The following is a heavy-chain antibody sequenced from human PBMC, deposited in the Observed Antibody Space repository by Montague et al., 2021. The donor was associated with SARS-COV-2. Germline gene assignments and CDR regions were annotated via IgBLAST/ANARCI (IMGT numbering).Heavy chain of an antibody. Sequence: SETLSLTCAVYGGSFSGYYWNWIRQPPGKGLEWIGEINHSGSTNYNPSLKSRVTISVDTSKNQFSLKPSSVTAADTAVYYCVVVPLGPRGRGFDYWGQGTLVTVSS. V-gene: IGHV4-34*01. J-gene: IGHJ4*02. CDR2: INHSGST. CDR3: VVVPLGPRGRGFDY. CDR1: GGSFSGYY. D-gene: IGHD2-15*01.